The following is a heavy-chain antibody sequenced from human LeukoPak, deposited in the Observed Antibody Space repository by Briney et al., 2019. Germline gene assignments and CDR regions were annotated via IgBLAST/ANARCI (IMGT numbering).Heavy chain of an antibody. CDR1: GYTFTGYY. CDR2: INPNSGGT. CDR3: ARDLGLRGVTNWFDP. V-gene: IGHV1-2*02. J-gene: IGHJ5*02. D-gene: IGHD3-10*01. Sequence: ASVKVSCKASGYTFTGYYMHWVRQAPGQGLEWMGWINPNSGGTIYAQKFQGRVTMTRDTSTSTVYMDLSSLRSEDTAVYYCARDLGLRGVTNWFDPWGQGTLVTVSS.